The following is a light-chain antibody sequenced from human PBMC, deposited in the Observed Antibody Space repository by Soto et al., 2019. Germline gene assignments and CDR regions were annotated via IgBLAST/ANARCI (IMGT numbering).Light chain of an antibody. Sequence: EIVITQSPATLSLSPGKRATLSCRASQSVNSNLSWYQQKPGQAPRLLIYYISTRATGIPARFSGSGSGTEFTLTINSLQPEDSAVYYCQQHNQWTITFGHGTRLEIK. CDR2: YIS. CDR3: QQHNQWTIT. J-gene: IGKJ5*01. V-gene: IGKV3D-15*01. CDR1: QSVNSN.